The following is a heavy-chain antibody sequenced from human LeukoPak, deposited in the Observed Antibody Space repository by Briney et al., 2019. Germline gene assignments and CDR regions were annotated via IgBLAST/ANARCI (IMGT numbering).Heavy chain of an antibody. D-gene: IGHD2/OR15-2a*01. CDR3: AKAADQYYYYYFYYMDV. V-gene: IGHV3-30*18. CDR2: ISYDGSSK. CDR1: GFTFSSYG. Sequence: GGSLRLSCAASGFTFSSYGMHWVRQAPGKGLEWVAVISYDGSSKDYADSVKGRFTISRDNSKNTPYLQMNSLRVEDTAVYYCAKAADQYYYYYFYYMDVWGKGTTVTVSS. J-gene: IGHJ6*03.